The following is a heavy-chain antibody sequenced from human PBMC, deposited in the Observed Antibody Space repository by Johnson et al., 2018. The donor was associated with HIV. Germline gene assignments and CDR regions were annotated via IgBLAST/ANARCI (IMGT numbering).Heavy chain of an antibody. CDR3: TTDVGGGIAVAGTEAFDI. Sequence: VQLVESGGGVVQPGGSLRLSCAASGFTFSSYGMHWVRQAPGKGLEWVSAISGSGGSTYYADSVKGRFTISRDNSKNTLYLQMNTLRAEDTAVYYCTTDVGGGIAVAGTEAFDIWGQGTMVTVSS. J-gene: IGHJ3*02. CDR2: ISGSGGST. D-gene: IGHD6-19*01. CDR1: GFTFSSYG. V-gene: IGHV3-23*04.